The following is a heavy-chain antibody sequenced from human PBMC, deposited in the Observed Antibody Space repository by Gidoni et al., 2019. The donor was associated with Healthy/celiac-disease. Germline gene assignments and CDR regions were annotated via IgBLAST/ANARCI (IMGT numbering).Heavy chain of an antibody. CDR3: ASPDYYGSGSYSGDYHKFDY. CDR2: TYYCGST. D-gene: IGHD3-10*01. V-gene: IGHV4-39*01. Sequence: QLQLQESGPGLVKPSETLSLTCTVSGGSISSSSYYWGWIRQPPGKGLEWIGSTYYCGSTYYNPSLKSRVTISVDTSKNQFSLKLSSVTAADTAVYYCASPDYYGSGSYSGDYHKFDYWGQGTLVTVSS. CDR1: GGSISSSSYY. J-gene: IGHJ4*02.